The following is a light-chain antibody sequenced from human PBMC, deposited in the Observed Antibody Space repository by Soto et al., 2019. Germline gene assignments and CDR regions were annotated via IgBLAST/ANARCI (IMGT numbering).Light chain of an antibody. CDR2: LAS. Sequence: EIVLTQSPATLSSFPGDRVTLSCRASQAVNTRLAWYQHKPGQAPRLLIYLASNRAAGVPARFSGSGSGTDFTLTISDVEPEDFAVYYCQQYHSWPPITFGQGTRLEIK. CDR3: QQYHSWPPIT. J-gene: IGKJ5*01. V-gene: IGKV3-11*01. CDR1: QAVNTR.